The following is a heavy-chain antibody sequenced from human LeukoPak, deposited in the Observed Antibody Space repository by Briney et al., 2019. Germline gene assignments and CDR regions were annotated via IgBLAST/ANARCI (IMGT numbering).Heavy chain of an antibody. CDR1: GGSISSNNW. V-gene: IGHV4-4*02. D-gene: IGHD3-10*01. CDR2: MYHSGNT. J-gene: IGHJ5*02. Sequence: SGTLSLTCAVSGGSISSNNWWSWVRQPPGKGLEWIGEMYHSGNTNYNPSLKSRAAISVDKSKNQLSLKLSSVTAADTAVYYCASHYSHYYGSGSLIDPWGQGTLVTVSS. CDR3: ASHYSHYYGSGSLIDP.